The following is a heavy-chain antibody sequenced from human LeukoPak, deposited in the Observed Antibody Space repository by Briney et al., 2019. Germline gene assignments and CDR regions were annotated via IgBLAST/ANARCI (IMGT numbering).Heavy chain of an antibody. Sequence: SETLSLTCTVSGGSISTGSYYWGWIRQPPGKGLEWIGSVYYTGSTYYNPSLKSRVTVSVDTSKNHFSLKLTSVTAADTAMYYCARRSARARFDYWGQGTLVTVSS. D-gene: IGHD2-15*01. CDR1: GGSISTGSYY. J-gene: IGHJ4*02. CDR2: VYYTGST. V-gene: IGHV4-39*07. CDR3: ARRSARARFDY.